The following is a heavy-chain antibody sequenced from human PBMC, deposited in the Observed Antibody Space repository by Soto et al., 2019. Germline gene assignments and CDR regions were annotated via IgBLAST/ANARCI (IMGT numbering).Heavy chain of an antibody. Sequence: ASVKVSCKASGYTFTDYYMHWVRQAPGQGLEWMGWINPNSGGTNYAQKFQGRVTMTRDTSISTAYMELSRLRSDDTAVYYCARKLELRGGYYYYYDMDVWGQGTTVTVS. D-gene: IGHD1-7*01. CDR2: INPNSGGT. V-gene: IGHV1-2*02. CDR1: GYTFTDYY. J-gene: IGHJ6*02. CDR3: ARKLELRGGYYYYYDMDV.